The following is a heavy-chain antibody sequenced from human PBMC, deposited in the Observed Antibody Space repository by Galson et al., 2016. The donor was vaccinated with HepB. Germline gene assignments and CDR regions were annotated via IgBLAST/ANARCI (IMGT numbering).Heavy chain of an antibody. D-gene: IGHD1-1*01. J-gene: IGHJ4*02. CDR3: ARESNYINWVFFDY. V-gene: IGHV1-18*01. CDR1: GYTFTSYG. CDR2: VSADNSYT. Sequence: SVKVSCKASGYTFTSYGFSWLRQAPGQGLEWMGWVSADNSYTNYAQKFQGRVTMTSDTSTSTVYMELRSLRSDDTAVYYCARESNYINWVFFDYWGQGTLVTVSS.